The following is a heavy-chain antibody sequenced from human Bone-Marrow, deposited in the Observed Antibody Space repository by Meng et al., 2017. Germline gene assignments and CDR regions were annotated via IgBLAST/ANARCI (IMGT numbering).Heavy chain of an antibody. J-gene: IGHJ4*01. CDR3: AHRGVYGGNPHYYFDY. D-gene: IGHD4-23*01. Sequence: SGPTLVKPTQTLTLTCTFSGFSLSTSGVGVGWIRQPPGKALEWLALIYWDDEKRYSPSLKSRLTITKDTSKTQVVLTMTNMDPVDTATYYCAHRGVYGGNPHYYFDYWGQGTLVTVSS. CDR2: IYWDDEK. CDR1: GFSLSTSGVG. V-gene: IGHV2-5*02.